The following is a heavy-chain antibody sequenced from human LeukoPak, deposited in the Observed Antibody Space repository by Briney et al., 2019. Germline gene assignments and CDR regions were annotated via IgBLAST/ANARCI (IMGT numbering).Heavy chain of an antibody. V-gene: IGHV3-74*01. CDR1: GFTFSNFW. CDR2: INGDGTST. J-gene: IGHJ4*02. Sequence: PGGSLRLSCTASGFTFSNFWMHWVRQAPGKGLVWVSRINGDGTSTSYADSVKGRFTISRDNAKNTLYLQMNSLRAEYTAVYYCARIRYSDYDDWGQGTLVTVSS. D-gene: IGHD5-12*01. CDR3: ARIRYSDYDD.